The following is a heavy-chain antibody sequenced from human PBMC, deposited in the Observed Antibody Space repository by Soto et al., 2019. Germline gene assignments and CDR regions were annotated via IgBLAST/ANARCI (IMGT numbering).Heavy chain of an antibody. CDR3: ARSAGATHLGY. CDR1: GGSISSGDYY. J-gene: IGHJ4*02. CDR2: IYYSGST. D-gene: IGHD5-12*01. V-gene: IGHV4-30-4*01. Sequence: SETLSLTCTVSGGSISSGDYYWSWIRQPPGKGLEWIGYIYYSGSTYYNPSLKSRVTISVDTSKNQFSLKLSSVTAADTAVYYCARSAGATHLGYWGKGNMVNVSA.